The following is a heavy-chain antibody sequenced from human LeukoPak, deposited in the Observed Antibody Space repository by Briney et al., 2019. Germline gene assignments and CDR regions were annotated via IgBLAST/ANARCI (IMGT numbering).Heavy chain of an antibody. CDR1: GFTFYMYA. D-gene: IGHD3-22*01. J-gene: IGHJ5*01. V-gene: IGHV3-23*01. CDR3: AKDRPNFHENSGHYYRRDGDS. CDR2: MCGTAGCT. Sequence: GGSLRLSCQASGFTFYMYAMSWVRQAPGKGLEWVASMCGTAGCTFYPDCVKDRFTISRDNSKNVLYLRMNSLTAEDTAIYYCAKDRPNFHENSGHYYRRDGDSWGQGTLVTVSS.